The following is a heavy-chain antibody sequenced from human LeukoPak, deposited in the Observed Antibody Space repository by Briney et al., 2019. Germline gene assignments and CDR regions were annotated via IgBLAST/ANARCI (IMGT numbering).Heavy chain of an antibody. Sequence: GGSLRLSCAASGFTFSSYWMSWVRQAPGKGLEWVANIKQDGSEKDYVDSVKGRFTISRDNAKNSLYLQMNSLRAEDTAVYYCARDLWRYCDYDGGDYWGQGTLVTVSS. CDR3: ARDLWRYCDYDGGDY. V-gene: IGHV3-7*01. D-gene: IGHD4-23*01. J-gene: IGHJ4*02. CDR1: GFTFSSYW. CDR2: IKQDGSEK.